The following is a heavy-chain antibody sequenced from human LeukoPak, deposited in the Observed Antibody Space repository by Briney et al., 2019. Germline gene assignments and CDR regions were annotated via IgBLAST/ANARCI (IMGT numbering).Heavy chain of an antibody. Sequence: SETLSLTCTVSGYSISSGYYWGWIRQPPGKVLEWIGEINHSGSTNYNPSLKSRVTISVDTSKNQFSLKLRSVTAADTALYYCARDYYDSSGYYYFFDYWGQGTLVTVSS. V-gene: IGHV4-38-2*02. D-gene: IGHD3-22*01. CDR3: ARDYYDSSGYYYFFDY. J-gene: IGHJ4*02. CDR2: INHSGST. CDR1: GYSISSGYY.